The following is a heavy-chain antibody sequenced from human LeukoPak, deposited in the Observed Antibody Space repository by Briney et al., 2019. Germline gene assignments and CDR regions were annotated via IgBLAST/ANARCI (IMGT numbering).Heavy chain of an antibody. CDR2: ISSNGGST. D-gene: IGHD3-16*01. Sequence: GGSLRLSCSASGFTFSSYAMHWVRQAPGKGLEYVSAISSNGGSTYYADSVKGRFTISRDNSKNTLYFQMSSLRAEDTAVYYCVKGPWGSDYELSDKYYFDYWGQGTLVTVSS. J-gene: IGHJ4*02. V-gene: IGHV3-64*05. CDR1: GFTFSSYA. CDR3: VKGPWGSDYELSDKYYFDY.